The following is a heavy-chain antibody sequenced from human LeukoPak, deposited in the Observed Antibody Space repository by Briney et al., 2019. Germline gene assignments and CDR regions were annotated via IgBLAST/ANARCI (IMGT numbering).Heavy chain of an antibody. Sequence: GGSLRLSCAASGFTFSSYAMHWVRQAPGKGLEWVAVISYDGSNKYYADSVKGRFTISRDNSKNTLYLQMNSLRAEDTAVYYCARRAGGGYCSGGSCYSFDYWGQGTLVTVSS. CDR2: ISYDGSNK. D-gene: IGHD2-15*01. J-gene: IGHJ4*02. CDR1: GFTFSSYA. V-gene: IGHV3-30*04. CDR3: ARRAGGGYCSGGSCYSFDY.